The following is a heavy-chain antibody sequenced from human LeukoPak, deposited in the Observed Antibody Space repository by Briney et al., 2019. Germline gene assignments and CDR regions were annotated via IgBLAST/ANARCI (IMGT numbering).Heavy chain of an antibody. V-gene: IGHV3-15*01. J-gene: IGHJ4*02. CDR2: IKSKTDGETT. CDR3: TTDLGTYYHGSQRLIPIDY. Sequence: GGSLRLSCVDSGFTFTNAWMSWVRQAPGKGLEWIGRIKSKTDGETTNYAEPVRGRFTISGDDSKSAVYLQMNSLKIEDTAVYYCTTDLGTYYHGSQRLIPIDYWGQGTLVTVSS. D-gene: IGHD3-10*01. CDR1: GFTFTNAW.